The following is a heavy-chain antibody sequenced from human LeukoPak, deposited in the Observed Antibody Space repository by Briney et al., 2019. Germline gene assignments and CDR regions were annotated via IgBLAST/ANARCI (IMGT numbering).Heavy chain of an antibody. CDR1: GFSFTSYW. Sequence: GGSLKISCKGSGFSFTSYWIGWVRQMPGKGLEYMGIIYPADSDTRYSPSFQGQVTISADKSISTAYLQWSSLKASDTAMYYCARPGQLGEYTPYYFDFWGQGTLVTVSS. D-gene: IGHD3-16*01. J-gene: IGHJ4*02. V-gene: IGHV5-51*01. CDR2: IYPADSDT. CDR3: ARPGQLGEYTPYYFDF.